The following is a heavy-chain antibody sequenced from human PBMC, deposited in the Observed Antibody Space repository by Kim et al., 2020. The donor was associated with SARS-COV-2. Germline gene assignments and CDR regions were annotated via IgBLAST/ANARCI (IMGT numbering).Heavy chain of an antibody. Sequence: SVKVSCKASGGTFSSYAISWVRQAPGQGLEWMGGIIPIFGTANYAQKFQGRVTITADESTSTAYMELSSLRSEDTAVYYCATSDYGSGWVYYGMDVWGQGTTVTVSS. J-gene: IGHJ6*02. CDR1: GGTFSSYA. V-gene: IGHV1-69*13. D-gene: IGHD6-19*01. CDR3: ATSDYGSGWVYYGMDV. CDR2: IIPIFGTA.